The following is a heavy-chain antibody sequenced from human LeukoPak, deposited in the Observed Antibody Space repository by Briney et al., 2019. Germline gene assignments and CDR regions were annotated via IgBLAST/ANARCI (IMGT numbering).Heavy chain of an antibody. J-gene: IGHJ4*02. CDR2: IYYSGST. CDR1: GGSIGSYY. D-gene: IGHD1-26*01. Sequence: PSETLSLTCTVSGGSIGSYYWGWIRQPPGKGLEWIGSIYYSGSTYYNPSLKSRVTISVDTSKNQFSLKLSSVTAADTAVYYCARDSKWELLHWGQGTLVTVSS. CDR3: ARDSKWELLH. V-gene: IGHV4-39*07.